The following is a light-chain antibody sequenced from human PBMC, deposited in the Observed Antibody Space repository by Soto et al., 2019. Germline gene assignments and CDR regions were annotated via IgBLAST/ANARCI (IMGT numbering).Light chain of an antibody. J-gene: IGLJ1*01. CDR3: QSYDSSLSGYV. V-gene: IGLV1-40*01. CDR1: NSNIGAGYD. Sequence: QSVLTQPPSVSGAPGQRVTISCTGSNSNIGAGYDVHWYQQLPGTAPKLLIYGNINRPSGVPDRFSGSKSGTSASLAITGLQAEDEADYYCQSYDSSLSGYVFGTGTKVTVL. CDR2: GNI.